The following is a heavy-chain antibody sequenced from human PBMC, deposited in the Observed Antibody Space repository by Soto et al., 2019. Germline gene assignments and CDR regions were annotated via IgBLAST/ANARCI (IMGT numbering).Heavy chain of an antibody. D-gene: IGHD6-19*01. J-gene: IGHJ4*02. V-gene: IGHV3-23*01. CDR3: AKDARALALAAYYLDY. Sequence: EVQLLESGGGLVQPGGSLRLSCAASGFTFNSYAMTWVRQAPGKGLEWVSAISYSGDSTYYAASVKGRFTIYRDNSKNTLYQHMSSLRAEDTAVYYGAKDARALALAAYYLDYWGQGTLVTVSS. CDR2: ISYSGDST. CDR1: GFTFNSYA.